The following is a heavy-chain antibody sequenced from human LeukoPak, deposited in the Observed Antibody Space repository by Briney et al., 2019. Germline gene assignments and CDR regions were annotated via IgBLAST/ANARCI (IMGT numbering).Heavy chain of an antibody. D-gene: IGHD6-19*01. V-gene: IGHV1-3*01. CDR2: INAGNGNT. J-gene: IGHJ4*02. CDR3: ARDRTSSGWYYFDY. CDR1: GYTFTSYA. Sequence: ASVKVSCKASGYTFTSYAMHWVRQAPGQRLEWMGWINAGNGNTKYSQKFQGRVTITRDTSASTAYVELSSLRSEDTAVYYCARDRTSSGWYYFDYWGQGTLVTVSS.